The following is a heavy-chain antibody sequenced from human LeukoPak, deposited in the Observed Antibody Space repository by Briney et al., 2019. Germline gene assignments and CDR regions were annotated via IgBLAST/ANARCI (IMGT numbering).Heavy chain of an antibody. Sequence: GASVKVSCKASGYTFTNYYIHWVRQAPGQGLEWMGRINPNSGGANYAQKFQDTVTMTRDTSITTAYMEPNSLRSDDTAVYYCAITYNNNAFDIWGQGTMVTVSS. J-gene: IGHJ3*02. CDR2: INPNSGGA. CDR1: GYTFTNYY. CDR3: AITYNNNAFDI. V-gene: IGHV1-2*06. D-gene: IGHD4-11*01.